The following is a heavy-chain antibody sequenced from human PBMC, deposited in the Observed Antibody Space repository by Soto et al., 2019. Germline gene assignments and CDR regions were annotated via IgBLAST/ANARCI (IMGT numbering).Heavy chain of an antibody. CDR1: GATFSGYA. J-gene: IGHJ4*02. CDR3: VVMGNVAVSNPRSFDY. D-gene: IGHD6-19*01. V-gene: IGHV1-69*18. Sequence: QVQLVQSGAEVKKPGSSVKVSCKASGATFSGYAINWVRQAPGQGLEWLGRIVPIFETLNYAERFQGRVAITADESTTTGYMELTNLTHEDTAVYYCVVMGNVAVSNPRSFDYWGQGTQVTVS. CDR2: IVPIFETL.